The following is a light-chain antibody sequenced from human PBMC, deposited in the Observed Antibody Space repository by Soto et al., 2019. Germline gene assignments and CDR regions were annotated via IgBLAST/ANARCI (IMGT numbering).Light chain of an antibody. V-gene: IGKV3-20*01. Sequence: EIVLTQSPGTLSLSPGERATLACRASQSVSSSYFAWYQQKPGQAPRLLIYGASSRATGIPDRFSGSGSGTDFTLTISRLEPEDFAVYYCQLYGSSPPLTFGGGTNVEIK. CDR1: QSVSSSY. CDR2: GAS. CDR3: QLYGSSPPLT. J-gene: IGKJ4*01.